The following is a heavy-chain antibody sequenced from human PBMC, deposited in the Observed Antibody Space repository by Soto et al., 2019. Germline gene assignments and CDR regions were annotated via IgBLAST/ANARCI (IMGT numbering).Heavy chain of an antibody. V-gene: IGHV1-8*01. Sequence: ASVKVSCKASGYTFTSYDINWVRQATGQGLEWMGWMNPNSGNTGYAQKFQGRVTMTRNTSISTAYMELSSLRSEDTAVYYCARGLTYYDFWSGYTRPYYYGMDVWGQGTTVTVPS. CDR1: GYTFTSYD. D-gene: IGHD3-3*01. CDR2: MNPNSGNT. J-gene: IGHJ6*02. CDR3: ARGLTYYDFWSGYTRPYYYGMDV.